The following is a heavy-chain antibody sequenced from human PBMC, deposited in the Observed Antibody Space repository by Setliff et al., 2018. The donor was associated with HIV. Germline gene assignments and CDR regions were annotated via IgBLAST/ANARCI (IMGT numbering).Heavy chain of an antibody. J-gene: IGHJ3*02. CDR3: ARVESRYDGAFDI. D-gene: IGHD3-16*01. CDR1: GFTFSDSY. V-gene: IGHV3-11*05. Sequence: LRLSCAASGFTFSDSYMSWIRQAPGKGLEWVSYISSSSSYTNYADSVKGRFTISRDNAKNSLYLQMNSLRAEDTAVYYCARVESRYDGAFDIWGQGTMVTVSS. CDR2: ISSSSSYT.